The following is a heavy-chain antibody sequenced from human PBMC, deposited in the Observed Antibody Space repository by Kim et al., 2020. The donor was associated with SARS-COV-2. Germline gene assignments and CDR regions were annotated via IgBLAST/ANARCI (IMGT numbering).Heavy chain of an antibody. CDR1: GYTFTSYA. V-gene: IGHV7-4-1*02. Sequence: ASVKVSCKASGYTFTSYAMHWVRQAPGQGLEWMGWINTNTGNPTYAQGFTGRFVFSLDTSVSTAYLQISSLKAEDTAVYSCAIPDIVVVPAAKGTAFDIWGQGTMVTVSS. CDR3: AIPDIVVVPAAKGTAFDI. CDR2: INTNTGNP. J-gene: IGHJ3*02. D-gene: IGHD2-2*01.